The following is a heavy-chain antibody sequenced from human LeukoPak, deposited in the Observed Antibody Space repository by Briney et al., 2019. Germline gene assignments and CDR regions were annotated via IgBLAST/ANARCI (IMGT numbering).Heavy chain of an antibody. V-gene: IGHV4-39*01. J-gene: IGHJ4*02. CDR3: ASLHGSGSFDY. D-gene: IGHD3-10*01. Sequence: SEALSLTCTVSVDSISSTSYYWGWIRHPPGSGLEWIGSIYSSVSTYYNPPRKSRVTISVDTSKNQFSLKLSSVTAAGTAVYYCASLHGSGSFDYWGERTLATVSS. CDR1: VDSISSTSYY. CDR2: IYSSVST.